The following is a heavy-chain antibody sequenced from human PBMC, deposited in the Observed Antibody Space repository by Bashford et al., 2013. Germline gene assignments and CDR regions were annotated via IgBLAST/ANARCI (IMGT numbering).Heavy chain of an antibody. J-gene: IGHJ3*02. CDR3: AKDRWEGMVQGRMADAFDI. Sequence: GGSLRLSCAASGFTFSSYAMSWVRQAPGKGLEWVSAISGSGGSTYYADSVKGRFTISRDNSKNTLYLQMNSLRAEDTAVYYCAKDRWEGMVQGRMADAFDIWGQGTMVTVSS. CDR1: GFTFSSYA. CDR2: ISGSGGST. V-gene: IGHV3-23*01. D-gene: IGHD3-10*01.